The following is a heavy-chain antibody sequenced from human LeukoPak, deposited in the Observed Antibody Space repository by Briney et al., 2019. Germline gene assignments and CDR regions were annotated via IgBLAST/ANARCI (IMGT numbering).Heavy chain of an antibody. Sequence: GGSLRLSCAASGFTFSSYAMSWVRQAPGKGLVWVSIINTDTRGIYYADSVKGRFTISRDNAKSTLYLQMDSLRAEDTAVYYCARAGAYHFDNWGQGTLVTVSS. CDR2: INTDTRGI. V-gene: IGHV3-23*03. CDR1: GFTFSSYA. CDR3: ARAGAYHFDN. J-gene: IGHJ4*02. D-gene: IGHD3-16*01.